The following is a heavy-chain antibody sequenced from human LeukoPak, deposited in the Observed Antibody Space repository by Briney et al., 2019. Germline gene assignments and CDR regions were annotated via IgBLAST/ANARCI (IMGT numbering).Heavy chain of an antibody. CDR2: IDSSGSA. J-gene: IGHJ6*02. V-gene: IGHV4-59*01. Sequence: SETLSLTCTVSGGSISPYYWSWIRQSPGKGLEWIGYIDSSGSASYNPSLKSRVTIFVDTSKNVFSLILTSVSASDTAIYYCARDHWLFSSKTWYYYGMDVWGQGTTVTVSS. CDR3: ARDHWLFSSKTWYYYGMDV. D-gene: IGHD3-9*01. CDR1: GGSISPYY.